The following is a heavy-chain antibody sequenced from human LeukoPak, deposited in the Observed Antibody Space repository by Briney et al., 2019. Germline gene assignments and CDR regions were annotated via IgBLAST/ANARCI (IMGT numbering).Heavy chain of an antibody. J-gene: IGHJ6*02. D-gene: IGHD3-16*01. CDR1: GGSISSYY. CDR3: ARLSRGAYYYGMDV. Sequence: SETLSLTCTVSGGSISSYYWSWIRQPPGKGLEWIGYIYYGGSTNYYPSLKSRVIISVDTSKSQFSLKLSSVTAADTAVYYCARLSRGAYYYGMDVWGQGTTVTVSS. V-gene: IGHV4-59*08. CDR2: IYYGGST.